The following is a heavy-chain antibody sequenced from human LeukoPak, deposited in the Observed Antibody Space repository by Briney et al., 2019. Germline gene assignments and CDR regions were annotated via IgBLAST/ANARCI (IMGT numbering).Heavy chain of an antibody. CDR1: GGSISSYY. V-gene: IGHV4-59*12. CDR2: IYYSGST. D-gene: IGHD6-19*01. J-gene: IGHJ5*02. CDR3: ARDSLMSGSGWS. Sequence: SETLSLTCTVSGGSISSYYWNWIRQPPGKGLEWIGYIYYSGSTNYNPSLKSRVTISVDTSKNQFSLELSSVTAADTAMYYCARDSLMSGSGWSLGQGTLVTVSS.